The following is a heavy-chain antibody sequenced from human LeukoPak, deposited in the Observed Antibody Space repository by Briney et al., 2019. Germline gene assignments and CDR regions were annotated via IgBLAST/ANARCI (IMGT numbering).Heavy chain of an antibody. V-gene: IGHV3-21*01. J-gene: IGHJ3*02. D-gene: IGHD6-13*01. CDR3: ARDWGYSSNWHDAFDI. CDR2: ISSSSSYI. Sequence: GGSLRLSCAASGFTFSSYAMSWVRQAPGKGLEWVSSISSSSSYIYYADSVKGRFTISRDNAKNSLYLQMNSLRAEDTAVYYCARDWGYSSNWHDAFDIWGQGTMVTVPS. CDR1: GFTFSSYA.